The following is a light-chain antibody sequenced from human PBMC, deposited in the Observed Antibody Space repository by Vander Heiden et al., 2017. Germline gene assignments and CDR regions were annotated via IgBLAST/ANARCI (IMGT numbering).Light chain of an antibody. V-gene: IGKV1-5*01. CDR2: DAS. Sequence: GDRVTITCRASQSISSWLAWYQQKPGKAPKLLIYDASSLQSGVPSRFSGSGSGTYFSLTISSLQSDDFATYYCQQYNRYYRTFGQGTKVEIK. CDR3: QQYNRYYRT. J-gene: IGKJ1*01. CDR1: QSISSW.